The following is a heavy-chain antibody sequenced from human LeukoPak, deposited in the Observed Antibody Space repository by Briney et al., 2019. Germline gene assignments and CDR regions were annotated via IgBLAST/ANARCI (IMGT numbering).Heavy chain of an antibody. V-gene: IGHV1-69*04. J-gene: IGHJ3*02. CDR3: ASVLPYCSGGSCYSGAFDI. CDR2: IIPILGIA. CDR1: GGTFSSYA. D-gene: IGHD2-15*01. Sequence: ASVKVSCKASGGTFSSYAISWVRQAPGQGLEWMGRIIPILGIANYAQKSQGRVTITADKSTSTAYMELSSLRSEDTAVYYCASVLPYCSGGSCYSGAFDIWGQGTMVTVSS.